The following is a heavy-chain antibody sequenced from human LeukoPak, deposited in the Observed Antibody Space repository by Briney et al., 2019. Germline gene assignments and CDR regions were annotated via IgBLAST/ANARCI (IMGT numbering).Heavy chain of an antibody. D-gene: IGHD1-1*01. Sequence: PGGSLRLSCAASEFTFSNYWMHWVRQAPGKGLVWVSWITGDGSSKRYADSVKGRFTISRDNAKNTLYLQVNSLRAEDTAVYYCARSNWPYYFDYWGQGALVTVSS. CDR3: ARSNWPYYFDY. V-gene: IGHV3-74*01. CDR1: EFTFSNYW. J-gene: IGHJ4*02. CDR2: ITGDGSSK.